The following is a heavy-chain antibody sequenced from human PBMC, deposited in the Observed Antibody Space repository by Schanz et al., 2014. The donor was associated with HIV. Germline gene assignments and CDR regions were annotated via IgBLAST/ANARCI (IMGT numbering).Heavy chain of an antibody. CDR2: INSDGSST. CDR1: GFTFNNYW. D-gene: IGHD3-22*01. J-gene: IGHJ4*02. Sequence: VQLVESGGALVQPGGSLRLSCAASGFTFNNYWMHWVRQAPGKGLVWVSRINSDGSSTTYADSVKGRFTISRDNAKNTLFLQMNSLRAEDTALYYCAKAPNYYDSSGYFDYWGQGTLVTVSS. CDR3: AKAPNYYDSSGYFDY. V-gene: IGHV3-74*01.